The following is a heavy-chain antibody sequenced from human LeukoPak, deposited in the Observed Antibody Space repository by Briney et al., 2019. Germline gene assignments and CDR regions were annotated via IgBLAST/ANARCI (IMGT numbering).Heavy chain of an antibody. V-gene: IGHV6-1*01. D-gene: IGHD3-3*01. CDR2: TYYNSKWYT. CDR3: ARRIPSDWYDFWSGYPKYYYYYGMDV. Sequence: SQTLSLTCAISGDSVSTASNAWYWIRQSPSRGLEWLGRTYYNSKWYTDYAVSESGRTTINPDTSRNQLSLQLSFVTPEDTAVYYCARRIPSDWYDFWSGYPKYYYYYGMDVWGQGTTVTVSS. J-gene: IGHJ6*02. CDR1: GDSVSTASNA.